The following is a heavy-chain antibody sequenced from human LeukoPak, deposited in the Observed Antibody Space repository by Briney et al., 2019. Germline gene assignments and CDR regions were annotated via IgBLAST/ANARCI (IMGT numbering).Heavy chain of an antibody. D-gene: IGHD2-8*01. Sequence: GASVKVSCKASGYTFTGYGISWVRQAPGQGLEWMGWISAYNGNTNYAQKLQGRVTMTTDTSTSTAYMELRSLRSDDTAVYYCARSPQYCTNGVCLPSNWFDPWGQGTLVTVSS. CDR3: ARSPQYCTNGVCLPSNWFDP. V-gene: IGHV1-18*01. CDR2: ISAYNGNT. CDR1: GYTFTGYG. J-gene: IGHJ5*02.